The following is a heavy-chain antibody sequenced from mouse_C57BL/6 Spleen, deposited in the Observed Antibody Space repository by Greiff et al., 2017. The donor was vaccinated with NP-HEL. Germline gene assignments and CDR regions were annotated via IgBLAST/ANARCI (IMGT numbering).Heavy chain of an antibody. Sequence: EVKLQESGPGLVKPSQSLSLPCSVTGYSITSGYYWNWIRQFPGNKLEWMGYISYDGSNNYNPSLKNRISITRDTSKNQFVLKLNSVTTEDTATYYCARDGERDYYGSRAWFAYWGQGTLVTVSA. CDR3: ARDGERDYYGSRAWFAY. D-gene: IGHD1-1*01. CDR2: ISYDGSN. V-gene: IGHV3-6*01. J-gene: IGHJ3*01. CDR1: GYSITSGYY.